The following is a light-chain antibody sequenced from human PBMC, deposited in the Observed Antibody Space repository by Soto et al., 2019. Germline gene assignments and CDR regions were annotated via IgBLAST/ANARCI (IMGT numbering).Light chain of an antibody. J-gene: IGLJ1*01. CDR1: SSDVGDFNY. Sequence: QSALTQPASVSGSPGQSITISCTATSSDVGDFNYISWYQQHPGKTPKLIIYEVINRPSGISDRFSGSKSGNTASLTISGLQPEDEADYYCSSFSSSSTPYVFGTGTKLTVL. V-gene: IGLV2-14*01. CDR3: SSFSSSSTPYV. CDR2: EVI.